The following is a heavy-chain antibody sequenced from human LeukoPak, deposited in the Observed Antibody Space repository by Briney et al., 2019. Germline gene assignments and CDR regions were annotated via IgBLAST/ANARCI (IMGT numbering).Heavy chain of an antibody. CDR1: GFTFSSHA. CDR2: ISGSGGIT. V-gene: IGHV3-23*01. CDR3: AKDIGLYYYDT. D-gene: IGHD3-22*01. Sequence: SGGSLRLSCAASGFTFSSHAMSWVRQAPGKGLEWVSVISGSGGITYYADSVKGRFTISRDNSKNTLYLQMNSLRAEDTAVYYCAKDIGLYYYDTWGQGTLVTVSS. J-gene: IGHJ4*02.